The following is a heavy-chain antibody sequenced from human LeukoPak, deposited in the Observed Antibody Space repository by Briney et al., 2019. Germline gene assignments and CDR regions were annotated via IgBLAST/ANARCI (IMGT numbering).Heavy chain of an antibody. CDR2: IYYSGST. CDR1: GGSISSSSYY. J-gene: IGHJ4*02. D-gene: IGHD3-16*01. V-gene: IGHV4-39*01. CDR3: ARLGGPFDY. Sequence: SQTLSLTCTVSGGSISSSSYYWGWIRQPPGKGLEWIGSIYYSGSTYYNPSLKSRVTISVDTSKNQFSLKLSSVTAADTAVYYCARLGGPFDYWGQGTLVTVSS.